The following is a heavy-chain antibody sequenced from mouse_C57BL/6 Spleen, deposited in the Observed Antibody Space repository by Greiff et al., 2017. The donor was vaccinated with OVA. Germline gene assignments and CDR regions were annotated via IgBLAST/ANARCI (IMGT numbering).Heavy chain of an antibody. V-gene: IGHV5-4*01. CDR3: ARSYYGSSSYAMDY. CDR2: ISDGGSYT. CDR1: GFTFSSYA. D-gene: IGHD1-1*01. Sequence: EVQGVESGGGLVKPGGSLKLSCAASGFTFSSYAMSWVRQTPEKRLEWVATISDGGSYTYYPDNVKGRFTISRDNAKNNLYLQMSHLKSEDTAMYYCARSYYGSSSYAMDYWGQGTSVTVSS. J-gene: IGHJ4*01.